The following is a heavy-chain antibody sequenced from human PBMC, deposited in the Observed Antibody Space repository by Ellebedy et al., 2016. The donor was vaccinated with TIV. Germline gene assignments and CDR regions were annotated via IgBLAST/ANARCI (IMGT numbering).Heavy chain of an antibody. CDR2: ISHDGTDK. CDR3: AFARKADY. CDR1: GFTFATFS. V-gene: IGHV3-30-3*01. J-gene: IGHJ4*02. Sequence: GESLKISCAASGFTFATFSFHWFRQAPGKGLVWVAAISHDGTDKFYADSVKGRLSMSRDNSKNTLYLQMNSLRAEDTAVYFCAFARKADYWGQGTLVTVSS.